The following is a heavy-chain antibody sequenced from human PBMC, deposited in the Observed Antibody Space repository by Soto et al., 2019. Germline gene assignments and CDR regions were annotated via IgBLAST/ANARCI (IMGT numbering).Heavy chain of an antibody. CDR2: IKSQTDGGTT. CDR1: GLTLSNAW. CDR3: ATTGPPAYSGYRY. J-gene: IGHJ4*02. Sequence: EVQLVDSGGDLVKPGGSLRLSCAASGLTLSNAWMTWVRQAPGKGLEWVGRIKSQTDGGTTDYTAPVKGRFTISRDDSKNTVYLQMNGLKNEDTAVYYCATTGPPAYSGYRYWGQGTLVTVSS. D-gene: IGHD5-12*01. V-gene: IGHV3-15*01.